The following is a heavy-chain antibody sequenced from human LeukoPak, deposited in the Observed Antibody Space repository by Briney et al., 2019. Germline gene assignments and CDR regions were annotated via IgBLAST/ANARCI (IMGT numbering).Heavy chain of an antibody. CDR3: AKDPYGGNSLGDY. CDR2: ISGSGGST. Sequence: HSGGSLRLSCAASGFTFSSYAMSWVRQAPGKGLEWVSAISGSGGSTYYADSVKGRFTISRDNSKNTLYLQMNSLRAEDTAVYYCAKDPYGGNSLGDYWGQGTLVTVSS. J-gene: IGHJ4*02. CDR1: GFTFSSYA. V-gene: IGHV3-23*01. D-gene: IGHD4-23*01.